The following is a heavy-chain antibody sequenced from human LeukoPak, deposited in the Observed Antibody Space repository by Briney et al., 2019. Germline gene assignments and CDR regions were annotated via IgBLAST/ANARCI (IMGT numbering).Heavy chain of an antibody. V-gene: IGHV3-30-3*01. Sequence: PGGSLRLSCEASGFTFSSYTMHWVRQAPGKGLEWVTVISYDGSNKYYEDSVKGRFTISRDNSKNTLYLQMNSLKTEDTAVYYCTGVNQFDYWGQGTLVTVSS. CDR3: TGVNQFDY. CDR1: GFTFSSYT. D-gene: IGHD1-14*01. J-gene: IGHJ4*02. CDR2: ISYDGSNK.